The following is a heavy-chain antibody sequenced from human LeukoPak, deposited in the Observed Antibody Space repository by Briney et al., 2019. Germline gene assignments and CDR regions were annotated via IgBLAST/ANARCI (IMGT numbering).Heavy chain of an antibody. CDR1: GGTFSSCA. J-gene: IGHJ3*02. D-gene: IGHD7-27*01. Sequence: SVKVSCKASGGTFSSCAISWVRQAPGQGLEWMGGIIPIFGTANYAQKFQGRVTITADESTSTAYMELSSLRSEDTAVYYCARERLAFNWDDAFDIWGQGTMVTVSS. CDR2: IIPIFGTA. CDR3: ARERLAFNWDDAFDI. V-gene: IGHV1-69*13.